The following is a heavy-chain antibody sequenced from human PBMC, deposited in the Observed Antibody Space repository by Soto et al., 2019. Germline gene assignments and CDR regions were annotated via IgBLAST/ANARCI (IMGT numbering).Heavy chain of an antibody. CDR3: ARQAREVYNSAGH. D-gene: IGHD1-1*01. J-gene: IGHJ4*02. CDR2: IHYSGIT. Sequence: PSETLSLTCTVSGGSISSYHWSWIRQPPGKGLEWIGYIHYSGITSYNPSLKSRVNISVDTSKNQFSLRLSSVTAADTAVYYCARQAREVYNSAGHWGQGTVVTVSS. V-gene: IGHV4-59*08. CDR1: GGSISSYH.